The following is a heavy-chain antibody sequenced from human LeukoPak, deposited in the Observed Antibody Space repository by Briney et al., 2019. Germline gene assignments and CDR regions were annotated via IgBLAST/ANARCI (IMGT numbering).Heavy chain of an antibody. V-gene: IGHV1-2*02. Sequence: ASVKVSCKPSGYTFTGYYMHWVRQAPGQGLEWMGWINPNSGGTNYAQKFQGRVTMTRDTSISTAYMELSRLRSDDTAVYYCARGTYYYDSSGYIRYNWFDPWGQGTLVTVSS. CDR3: ARGTYYYDSSGYIRYNWFDP. J-gene: IGHJ5*02. CDR1: GYTFTGYY. CDR2: INPNSGGT. D-gene: IGHD3-22*01.